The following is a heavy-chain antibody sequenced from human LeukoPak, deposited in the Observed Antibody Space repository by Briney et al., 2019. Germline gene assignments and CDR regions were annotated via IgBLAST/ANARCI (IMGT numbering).Heavy chain of an antibody. CDR3: AKASLRSSYFDY. V-gene: IGHV3-9*03. CDR2: ISWNSGSI. J-gene: IGHJ4*02. CDR1: GFTFDDYA. Sequence: GGSLRLSCAASGFTFDDYAMHWVRQAPGKGLEWVLGISWNSGSIGYADSVKGRFTISRDNAKNSLYLQMNSLRAEDMALYYCAKASLRSSYFDYWGQGTLVTVSS.